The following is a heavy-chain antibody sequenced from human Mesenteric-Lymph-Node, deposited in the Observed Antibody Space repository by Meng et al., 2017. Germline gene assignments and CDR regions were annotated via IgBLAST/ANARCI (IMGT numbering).Heavy chain of an antibody. Sequence: GGSLRLSCAASGFSFDDFAMHWVRQAPGKGLEWVSGLSWNSGKIAYADSVRGRFTISRDNAKSSLYLQMNNLGPEDTAFYYCAKDDDTGEVHTGAFDYWGPGTLVTVSS. J-gene: IGHJ4*02. D-gene: IGHD3-9*01. CDR1: GFSFDDFA. V-gene: IGHV3-9*01. CDR3: AKDDDTGEVHTGAFDY. CDR2: LSWNSGKI.